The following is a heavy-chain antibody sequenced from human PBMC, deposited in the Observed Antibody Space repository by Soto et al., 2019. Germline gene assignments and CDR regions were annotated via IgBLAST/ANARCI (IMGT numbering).Heavy chain of an antibody. V-gene: IGHV1-69*06. D-gene: IGHD1-20*01. Sequence: SGKVSCNASGGSFSSYAISWVRQAPGQGLEWMGGIIPIFGTANYAQKVQGRVTITADKSTSTAYMELSSLRSEDTAVYYCARKAILSGTYGMDVWGQGTTVTVS. CDR3: ARKAILSGTYGMDV. CDR2: IIPIFGTA. CDR1: GGSFSSYA. J-gene: IGHJ6*02.